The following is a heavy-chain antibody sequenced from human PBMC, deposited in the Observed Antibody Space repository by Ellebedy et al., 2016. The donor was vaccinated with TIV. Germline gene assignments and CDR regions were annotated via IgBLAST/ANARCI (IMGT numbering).Heavy chain of an antibody. V-gene: IGHV5-51*01. J-gene: IGHJ5*02. Sequence: GESLKISXKGSGYTFISYWIAWVRQVPGKGLEWMGIIFPGDSDTRYSPSFQGQVTFSGDRSISTAYLQWTSLKPSDTAIYYCARLPADRGNVHFTSNWFDPWGQGTLVTVFS. CDR2: IFPGDSDT. D-gene: IGHD3-10*01. CDR1: GYTFISYW. CDR3: ARLPADRGNVHFTSNWFDP.